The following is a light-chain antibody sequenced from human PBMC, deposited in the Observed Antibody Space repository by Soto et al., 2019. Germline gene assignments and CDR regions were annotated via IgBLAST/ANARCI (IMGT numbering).Light chain of an antibody. CDR2: GSS. V-gene: IGKV3-20*01. CDR3: QQYGSSPRT. CDR1: QSVSSSY. Sequence: EIVLTQSPGTLSLSPGERATLSCRASQSVSSSYLAWYQQKPCQAPRLLIYGSSSRATGIPDRFSGSGSGTDVTLTISRLEPEDCAVYYCQQYGSSPRTFGQGTTVEIK. J-gene: IGKJ1*01.